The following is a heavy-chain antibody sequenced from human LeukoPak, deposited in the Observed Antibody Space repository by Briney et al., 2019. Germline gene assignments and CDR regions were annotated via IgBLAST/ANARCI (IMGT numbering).Heavy chain of an antibody. V-gene: IGHV4-59*01. CDR2: IYYSGST. D-gene: IGHD3-22*01. CDR3: ARDFYDSSGYYDY. J-gene: IGHJ4*02. CDR1: GGSISSYY. Sequence: SETLSLTCTVSGGSISSYYWSWIRQPPGKGLEWIGYIYYSGSTNYNPSLKSRVTISVDTSKNQFSLKLSSVTAADTAVYYCARDFYDSSGYYDYWGQGTLVTVSS.